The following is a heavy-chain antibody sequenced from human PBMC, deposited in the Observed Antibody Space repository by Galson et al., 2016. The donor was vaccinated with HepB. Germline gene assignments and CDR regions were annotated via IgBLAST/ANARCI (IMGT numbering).Heavy chain of an antibody. CDR3: ARDYDSTLIVVPYQVPDY. CDR1: GYTFTSYY. V-gene: IGHV1-46*01. J-gene: IGHJ4*02. D-gene: IGHD3-22*01. Sequence: SVKVSCKASGYTFTSYYMHWVRQAPGQGLEWMGIINPSGGSTSYAQQFQGRVTLTRDTSTSTVYMELSSLRSEDTAVYYCARDYDSTLIVVPYQVPDYWGQGTLVTVSS. CDR2: INPSGGST.